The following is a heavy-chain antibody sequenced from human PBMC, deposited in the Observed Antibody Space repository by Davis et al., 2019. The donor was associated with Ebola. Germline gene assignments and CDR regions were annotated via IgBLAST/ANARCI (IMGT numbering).Heavy chain of an antibody. CDR1: GFTFRSFA. J-gene: IGHJ3*02. Sequence: GGSLRLSCAGSGFTFRSFAMSWVRQVPGKGLEWVSGISDGGSGTSYADSVKGRFTISRDNSKNTLYLQMNSLRAEDTAVYYCAKAQECSSTTCYAFDIWGQGTMVTVSS. D-gene: IGHD2-2*01. V-gene: IGHV3-23*01. CDR3: AKAQECSSTTCYAFDI. CDR2: ISDGGSGT.